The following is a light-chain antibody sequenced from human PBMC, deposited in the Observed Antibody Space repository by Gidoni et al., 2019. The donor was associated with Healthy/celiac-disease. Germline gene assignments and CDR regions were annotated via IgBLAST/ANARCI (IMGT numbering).Light chain of an antibody. CDR2: LGS. J-gene: IGKJ2*01. CDR3: MQALQTPMYT. CDR1: QSLLHSNGYNY. V-gene: IGKV2-28*01. Sequence: DIVMTKSPLSLPVTPGEPASISCRSSQSLLHSNGYNYLDWYLQKPGQSPQLLIYLGSNLASGVPDRFSGSGSGTDFTLTISRVEAEDVGVYYCMQALQTPMYTFGQGTKLEIK.